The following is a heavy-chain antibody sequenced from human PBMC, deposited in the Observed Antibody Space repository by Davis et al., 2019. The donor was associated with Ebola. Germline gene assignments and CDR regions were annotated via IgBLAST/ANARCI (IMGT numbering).Heavy chain of an antibody. V-gene: IGHV6-1*01. CDR2: TYYTSQWYN. CDR3: GRGWLRTGIDY. CDR1: GDSVSTRGAA. Sequence: HSQTLSLTCAISGDSVSTRGAAWTWIRQSPSRGLEWLGRTYYTSQWYNDYAVSVKSRMTINPDTSKNQFSLKLNSVTPEDTAVYYCGRGWLRTGIDYWGQGTLVTVSS. J-gene: IGHJ4*02. D-gene: IGHD5-12*01.